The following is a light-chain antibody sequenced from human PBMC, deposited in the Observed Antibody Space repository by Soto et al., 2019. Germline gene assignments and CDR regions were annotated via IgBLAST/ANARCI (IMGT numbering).Light chain of an antibody. CDR3: QSYDSSLSGYV. V-gene: IGLV1-40*01. Sequence: QSVLTQPPSVSGAPGQRVTISCTGXSSNXGAGYDVHWYQQLPGTAPKLLIYGNSDRPSGVPDRFSGSKSGTSASLAITGLQAEDEADYYCQSYDSSLSGYVFGTGTKLTVL. CDR1: SSNXGAGYD. CDR2: GNS. J-gene: IGLJ1*01.